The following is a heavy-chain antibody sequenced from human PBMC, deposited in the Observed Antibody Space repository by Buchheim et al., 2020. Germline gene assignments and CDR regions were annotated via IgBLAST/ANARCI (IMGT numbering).Heavy chain of an antibody. Sequence: EVQLVESGGGLVQPGGSLRLSCAASGFTFSSYWMHWVRQAPGKGLVWVSRINSDGSSTSYADSVKGRFTISRDNAKTTLYLQMNSLRAEDTAVYYCARAQPTYYDYVWGSYRYTGYFDYWGQGTL. CDR3: ARAQPTYYDYVWGSYRYTGYFDY. CDR1: GFTFSSYW. V-gene: IGHV3-74*01. J-gene: IGHJ4*02. D-gene: IGHD3-16*02. CDR2: INSDGSST.